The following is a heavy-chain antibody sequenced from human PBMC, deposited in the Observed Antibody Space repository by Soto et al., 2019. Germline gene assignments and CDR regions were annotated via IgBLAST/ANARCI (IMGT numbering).Heavy chain of an antibody. D-gene: IGHD6-6*01. CDR2: IYPGDSDT. CDR1: GYSLASYW. CDR3: ARTRSFTLGFYYDGMDV. Sequence: PEESLKISCHGSGYSLASYWIGWVRQMPWKDLEWMGIIYPGDSDTRYSPSFQGQVTISADKSLRTAYLQWTSLKASDTALYYCARTRSFTLGFYYDGMDVWGQGTTVTVSS. J-gene: IGHJ6*02. V-gene: IGHV5-51*01.